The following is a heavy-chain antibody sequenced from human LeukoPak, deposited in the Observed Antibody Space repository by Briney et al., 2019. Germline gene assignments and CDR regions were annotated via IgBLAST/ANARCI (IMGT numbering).Heavy chain of an antibody. Sequence: SETLSLTCTVSGASVSSSDYYWGWIRQPPGMRLEWIGNLYFSGNPYYNPSLSSRVTISVDTSKNQFSLKLSSVTAADTAIYYCQSRFLEWLLDYWGQGTLVTVSS. V-gene: IGHV4-39*01. D-gene: IGHD3-3*01. CDR2: LYFSGNP. CDR1: GASVSSSDYY. J-gene: IGHJ4*02. CDR3: QSRFLEWLLDY.